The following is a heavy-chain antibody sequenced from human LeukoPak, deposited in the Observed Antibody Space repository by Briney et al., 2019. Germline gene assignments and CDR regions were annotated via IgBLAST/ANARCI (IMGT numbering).Heavy chain of an antibody. CDR2: MNPNSGNT. Sequence: ASVKVSCKASGYTFTSYDINWVRQATGQGLEWMGWMNPNSGNTGYAQKFQGRVTMTRNTSISTAYMELSSLRSEDTAVYYCACALGYCSGGSCYSESWGQGTLVTVSS. D-gene: IGHD2-15*01. CDR1: GYTFTSYD. CDR3: ACALGYCSGGSCYSES. J-gene: IGHJ5*02. V-gene: IGHV1-8*01.